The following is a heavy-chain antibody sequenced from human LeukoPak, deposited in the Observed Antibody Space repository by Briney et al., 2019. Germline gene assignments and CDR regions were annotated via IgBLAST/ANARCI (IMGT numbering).Heavy chain of an antibody. D-gene: IGHD3-16*01. Sequence: PGGSLRLSCAASGFTFSSYAMTWVRQAPGKGLEWVSAISGSGTSTYYADSVKGRFTISRDNSRNTLYLQMNGLSADATALYYCARLGGESPSDSWGQGNLVTVSS. J-gene: IGHJ4*02. CDR1: GFTFSSYA. CDR3: ARLGGESPSDS. CDR2: ISGSGTST. V-gene: IGHV3-23*01.